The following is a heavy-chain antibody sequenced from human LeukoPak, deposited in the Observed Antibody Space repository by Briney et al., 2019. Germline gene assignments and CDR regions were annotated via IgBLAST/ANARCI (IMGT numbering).Heavy chain of an antibody. CDR2: IIPIFGTA. J-gene: IGHJ4*02. CDR1: GGTFSSYA. CDR3: ARAPQLGTRGYFDY. V-gene: IGHV1-69*13. D-gene: IGHD7-27*01. Sequence: SVKVSCKASGGTFSSYAISWVRQAPGQGLEWMGGIIPIFGTANYAQKFQGRVTITADESTSTAYVELSSLRSEDTAVYYCARAPQLGTRGYFDYWGQGTLVTVSS.